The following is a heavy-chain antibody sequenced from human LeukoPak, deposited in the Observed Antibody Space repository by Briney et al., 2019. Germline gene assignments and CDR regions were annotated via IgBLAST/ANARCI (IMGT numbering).Heavy chain of an antibody. V-gene: IGHV1-69*05. CDR2: IIPIFGTA. D-gene: IGHD4-17*01. CDR3: ARGMTVTTSFDY. CDR1: RGTFSSYA. J-gene: IGHJ4*02. Sequence: SVKVSCKASRGTFSSYAIGWVRQAPGQGLEWMGGIIPIFGTANYAQKFQGRVTITTDESTTTAYMELSSLRSEDTAVYYCARGMTVTTSFDYWGQGTLVTVSS.